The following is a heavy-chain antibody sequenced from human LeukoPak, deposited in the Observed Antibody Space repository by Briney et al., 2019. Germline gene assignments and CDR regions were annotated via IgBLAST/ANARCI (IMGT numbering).Heavy chain of an antibody. V-gene: IGHV4-59*01. J-gene: IGHJ3*02. Sequence: SETLSLTCTVSGGSISSYYWSWIRQPPGKGLEWIGYIYADVDTNYNPSRKSRVTISVDTSRNQFSLKLSSVTAADTAVYHCTRDQGINSGAFDIWGQGTMVTVSS. CDR2: IYADVDT. D-gene: IGHD3-10*01. CDR1: GGSISSYY. CDR3: TRDQGINSGAFDI.